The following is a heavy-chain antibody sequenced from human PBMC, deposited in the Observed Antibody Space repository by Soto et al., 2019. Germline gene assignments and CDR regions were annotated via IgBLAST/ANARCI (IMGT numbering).Heavy chain of an antibody. Sequence: PGGSLRLSCAASGFTFSSYGMHWVRQAPGKGLEWVAVIWYDGSNKYYADSVKGRFTISRDNSKNTLYLQMNSLRAEDTAVYYCARLDSSGWYRIDYWGQGTLVTVSS. CDR1: GFTFSSYG. J-gene: IGHJ4*02. V-gene: IGHV3-33*01. D-gene: IGHD6-19*01. CDR3: ARLDSSGWYRIDY. CDR2: IWYDGSNK.